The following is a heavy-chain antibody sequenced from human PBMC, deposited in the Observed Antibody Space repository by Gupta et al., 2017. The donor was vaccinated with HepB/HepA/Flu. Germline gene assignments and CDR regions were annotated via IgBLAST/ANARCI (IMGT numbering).Heavy chain of an antibody. CDR1: ALTFGDYG. V-gene: IGHV3-33*01. D-gene: IGHD1-1*01. CDR2: IWYDGHSK. Sequence: EDSGVGGVQPGRSLSPSFAATALTFGDYGMHWVRHAPGHGLDWVAIIWYDGHSKTYSDSLKGRFTVSRDNSNNILYLQMNSLRVEDTALYYCARGNEQARPYWYFDLWGRGTLVTVSS. CDR3: ARGNEQARPYWYFDL. J-gene: IGHJ2*01.